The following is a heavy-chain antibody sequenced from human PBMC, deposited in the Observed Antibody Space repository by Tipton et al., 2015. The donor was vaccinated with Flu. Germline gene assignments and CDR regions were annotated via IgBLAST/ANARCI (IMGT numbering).Heavy chain of an antibody. CDR3: AREPLAVADY. CDR1: GGSISSGSYY. Sequence: TLSLTCTVSGGSISSGSYYWSWIRQPAGKGLEWIGRIYTSGSTNYNPSLKSRVTISVDTSKNQFSLKLSSVTAADTAVYYCAREPLAVADYWGQGTLVTVSS. J-gene: IGHJ4*02. V-gene: IGHV4-61*02. CDR2: IYTSGST. D-gene: IGHD6-19*01.